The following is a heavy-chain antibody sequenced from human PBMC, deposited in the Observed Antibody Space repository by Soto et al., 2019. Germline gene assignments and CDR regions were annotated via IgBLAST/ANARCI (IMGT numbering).Heavy chain of an antibody. Sequence: EVQLLESGGGLVQPGGSLRLSCAASGFTFGSYAMSWVRQAPGKGLQWVSTTSGSGDSTYYADSVKGRFTISRDNSKNTLYLQMNSLTAEDTAVYYCAKASQEQLQRMRFSRWGQGTLVTGSS. CDR1: GFTFGSYA. CDR2: TSGSGDST. CDR3: AKASQEQLQRMRFSR. J-gene: IGHJ4*02. V-gene: IGHV3-23*01. D-gene: IGHD6-13*01.